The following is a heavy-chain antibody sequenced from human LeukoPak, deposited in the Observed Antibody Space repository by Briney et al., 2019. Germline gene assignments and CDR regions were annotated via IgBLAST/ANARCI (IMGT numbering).Heavy chain of an antibody. CDR2: ISSSSSYI. CDR1: GFTFSSYS. CDR3: AKDQGTMVRGGPDY. V-gene: IGHV3-21*04. D-gene: IGHD3-10*01. J-gene: IGHJ4*02. Sequence: GGSLRLSCAASGFTFSSYSMNWVRQAPGKGLEWVSSISSSSSYIYYADSVKGRFTISRDNSKNTLYLQMNSLRAEDTAVYYCAKDQGTMVRGGPDYWGQGTLVTVSS.